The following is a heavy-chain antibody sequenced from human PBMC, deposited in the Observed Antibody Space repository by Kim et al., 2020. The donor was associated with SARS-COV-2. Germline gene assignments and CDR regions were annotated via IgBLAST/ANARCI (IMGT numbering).Heavy chain of an antibody. CDR1: GGSISSYY. D-gene: IGHD5-18*01. V-gene: IGHV4-59*01. J-gene: IGHJ6*02. CDR2: VYYTGST. Sequence: SETLSLTCSVSGGSISSYYWSWIRQPPGKRLEWIGYVYYTGSTNYNPSLKSRVTISVDTSKNQFSLKLSSVTTADTAVYYCARGGRYTYGPLNVWGQGTT. CDR3: ARGGRYTYGPLNV.